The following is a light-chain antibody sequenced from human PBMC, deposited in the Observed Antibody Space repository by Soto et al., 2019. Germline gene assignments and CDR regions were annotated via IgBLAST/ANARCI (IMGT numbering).Light chain of an antibody. V-gene: IGLV1-40*01. Sequence: QLVLTQPPSVSGAPGQRITISCTGSSSNIGATYGVHWYQQLPGTAPKLLIYGDSDRPSGVPDRFSGSKSGTSASLAITGLQAEDEADYYCQSYDSSLRVLVFGGGTKVTVL. CDR2: GDS. CDR3: QSYDSSLRVLV. CDR1: SSNIGATYG. J-gene: IGLJ2*01.